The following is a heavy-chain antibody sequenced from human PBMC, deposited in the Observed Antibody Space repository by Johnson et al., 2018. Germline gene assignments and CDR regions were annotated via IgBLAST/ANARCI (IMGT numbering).Heavy chain of an antibody. J-gene: IGHJ4*02. CDR1: GGSFSGYY. V-gene: IGHV4-34*01. CDR3: ARDSAAIFVY. Sequence: VQLQQWGAGLLKPSETLSLTCAVYGGSFSGYYWSWIRQPPGKGLEWIGEINHSGSTNYNPSLKSRVTISVDTSKNQSSLKLSSVTAADTAVYYCARDSAAIFVYWGQGTLVTVSS. D-gene: IGHD2-2*02. CDR2: INHSGST.